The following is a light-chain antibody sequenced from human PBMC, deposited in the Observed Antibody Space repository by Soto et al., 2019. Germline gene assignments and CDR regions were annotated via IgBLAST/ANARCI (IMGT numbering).Light chain of an antibody. V-gene: IGKV1-5*03. CDR3: QQYNSYRA. CDR1: QSIDTW. J-gene: IGKJ1*01. Sequence: DIQMTQFPSTLSASVGDRVTITCRASQSIDTWLAWHQQKPGQAPKLLISKASSLDSGVPSRFSGSGSGTELPLTISSLQPDDSANYYYQQYNSYRAFGQGTKVEI. CDR2: KAS.